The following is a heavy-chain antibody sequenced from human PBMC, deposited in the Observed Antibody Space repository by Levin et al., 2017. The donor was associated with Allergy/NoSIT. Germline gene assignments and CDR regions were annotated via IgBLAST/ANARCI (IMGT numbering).Heavy chain of an antibody. V-gene: IGHV3-49*03. CDR1: GFTFGDYA. J-gene: IGHJ6*02. Sequence: GESLKISCTASGFTFGDYAMSWFRQAPGKGLEWVGFIRSKAYGGTTEYAASVKGRFTISRDDSKSIAYLQMNSLKTEDTAVYYCTRVSGTVTTLRDYYGMDVWGQGTTVTVSS. CDR2: IRSKAYGGTT. D-gene: IGHD4-17*01. CDR3: TRVSGTVTTLRDYYGMDV.